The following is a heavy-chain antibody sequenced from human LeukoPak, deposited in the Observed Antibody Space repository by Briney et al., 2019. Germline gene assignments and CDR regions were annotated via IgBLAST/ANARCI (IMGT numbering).Heavy chain of an antibody. V-gene: IGHV4-59*08. Sequence: SETLSLTCTCLCGSLRSVYWRWIRQPPGKGLEWIGYIYYSGSTNYNPSLKSRVTISVDTSKNQFSLRLSSVTAADTAVYYCARSVLGGTLDYCGQGTLVTVSS. D-gene: IGHD4-23*01. J-gene: IGHJ4*02. CDR2: IYYSGST. CDR3: ARSVLGGTLDY. CDR1: CGSLRSVY.